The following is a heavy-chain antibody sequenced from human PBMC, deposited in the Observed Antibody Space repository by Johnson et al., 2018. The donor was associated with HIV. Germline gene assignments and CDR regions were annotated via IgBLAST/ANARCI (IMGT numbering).Heavy chain of an antibody. Sequence: EQLVESGGGLVQPGGSLRLSCATSGFTFDDYGMSWVRQAPGKGLEWVSGISWNSGSIGYADSVKGRFTISRDNAKNSLYLQMNSLRAEDTAVYYCARERLRAGAFDIWGQGTMVTVSS. CDR3: ARERLRAGAFDI. CDR1: GFTFDDYG. V-gene: IGHV3-20*04. D-gene: IGHD6-13*01. CDR2: ISWNSGSI. J-gene: IGHJ3*02.